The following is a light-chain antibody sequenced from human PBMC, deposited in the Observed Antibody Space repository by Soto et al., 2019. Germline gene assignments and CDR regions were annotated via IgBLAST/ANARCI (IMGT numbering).Light chain of an antibody. V-gene: IGKV1-39*01. J-gene: IGKJ1*01. CDR3: QQSFHAPWT. CDR2: GVS. Sequence: DIQMTQSPSSLSASVGDRIIITCRASQSIITYLNWYQKKPEQAPKLVMCGVSDLHTGLPSRFSGSGSGTDFTLTITSLQPEDFATYYCQQSFHAPWTFGQGTKVEI. CDR1: QSIITY.